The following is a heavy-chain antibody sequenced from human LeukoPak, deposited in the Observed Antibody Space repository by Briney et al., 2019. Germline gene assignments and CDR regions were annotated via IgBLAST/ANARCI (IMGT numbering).Heavy chain of an antibody. Sequence: PGGSLRLSCAASGFTFSSYSMNWVRQAPGKGLEWVSSISSDSNYIFYADSVQGRFTISSDNAENSLFLQMNSLRAEDTAVYYCASRYCTSTNCYAFDIWGQGTMVTVSS. CDR2: ISSDSNYI. V-gene: IGHV3-21*01. CDR1: GFTFSSYS. CDR3: ASRYCTSTNCYAFDI. D-gene: IGHD2-2*01. J-gene: IGHJ3*02.